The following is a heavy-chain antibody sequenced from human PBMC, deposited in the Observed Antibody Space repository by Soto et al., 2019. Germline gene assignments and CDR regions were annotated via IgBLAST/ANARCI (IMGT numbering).Heavy chain of an antibody. Sequence: EVQLLESGGGLVQPGGSLRLSCAASGFTFSSYAMSWVRQAPGKGLEWVSAISGSGGSTYYADSVKGRFTISRDNSKNTLYLQMNSLRAEDPAVYYCAKAGRITMVRGAKGTTYYYYYYMDVWGKGTTVTVSS. V-gene: IGHV3-23*01. CDR3: AKAGRITMVRGAKGTTYYYYYYMDV. D-gene: IGHD3-10*01. J-gene: IGHJ6*03. CDR1: GFTFSSYA. CDR2: ISGSGGST.